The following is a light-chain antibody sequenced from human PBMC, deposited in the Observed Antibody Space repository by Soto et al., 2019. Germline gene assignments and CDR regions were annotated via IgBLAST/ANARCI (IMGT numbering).Light chain of an antibody. J-gene: IGKJ3*01. CDR2: AAS. CDR1: QIISSY. V-gene: IGKV1-39*01. Sequence: DIQMTQSPSSLSASVGDRVTITCRASQIISSYLNWYQQKPGKAPKLLIYAASSLQSGVPSRFSGSGSGTDFTLTISSLQPEDFATYYCQQSYSTLTFVPGTKVDIK. CDR3: QQSYSTLT.